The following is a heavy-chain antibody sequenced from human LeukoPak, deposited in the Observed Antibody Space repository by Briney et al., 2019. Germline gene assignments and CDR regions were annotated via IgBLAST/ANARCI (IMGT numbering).Heavy chain of an antibody. CDR2: IKSEKNGGTT. J-gene: IGHJ5*02. D-gene: IGHD3-22*01. Sequence: VGSLRLSCVASGFTFTKASMSWVCQAPGKGLGWVGRIKSEKNGGTTDSDAPVKGRFTISRDDSKNTLYLELSSLKGEDSAVYYCTTLADCGYYDDSGYYGFDPWGQGTLVTVSS. CDR3: TTLADCGYYDDSGYYGFDP. CDR1: GFTFTKAS. V-gene: IGHV3-15*01.